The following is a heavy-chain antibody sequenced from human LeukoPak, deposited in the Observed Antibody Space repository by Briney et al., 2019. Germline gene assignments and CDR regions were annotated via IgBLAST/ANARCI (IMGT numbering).Heavy chain of an antibody. Sequence: GGSLRLSCAASGFTFSSYAMHWVRQAPGKGLEYVSAISSNGGSTYYANSVKGRFTIARDNSKNTLYLQMGSLRAEDMAVYYGARGVGEYCSGGSCPTVNYFDYWGQGTLVTVSS. CDR1: GFTFSSYA. V-gene: IGHV3-64*01. CDR3: ARGVGEYCSGGSCPTVNYFDY. D-gene: IGHD2-15*01. CDR2: ISSNGGST. J-gene: IGHJ4*02.